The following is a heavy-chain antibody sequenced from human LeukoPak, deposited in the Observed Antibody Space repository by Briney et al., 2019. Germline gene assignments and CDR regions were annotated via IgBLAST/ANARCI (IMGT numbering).Heavy chain of an antibody. CDR3: AKGLEWSIKAPFDY. D-gene: IGHD3-3*01. V-gene: IGHV3-23*01. Sequence: PGGSLRLSCAASGFTFSSYAMSWVRQAPGKGLEWVSAISGSGASTSYADSVKGRFTISRHNSKNRLYLQMNSLRAEDTAVYYCAKGLEWSIKAPFDYWGQGTLVTVSS. CDR1: GFTFSSYA. CDR2: ISGSGAST. J-gene: IGHJ4*02.